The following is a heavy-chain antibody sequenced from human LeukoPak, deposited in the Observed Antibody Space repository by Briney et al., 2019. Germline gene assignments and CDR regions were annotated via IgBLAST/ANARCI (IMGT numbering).Heavy chain of an antibody. D-gene: IGHD3-3*01. CDR3: ARVVGYDFWSGFRSGDAFDI. CDR1: GYTFTSYY. Sequence: ASVKVSCKASGYTFTSYYMHWVRQATGQGLEWMGWMNPNSGNTGYAQKFQGRVTITRNTSISTAYMELSSLRSEDTAVYYCARVVGYDFWSGFRSGDAFDIWGQGTMVTVSS. CDR2: MNPNSGNT. V-gene: IGHV1-8*01. J-gene: IGHJ3*02.